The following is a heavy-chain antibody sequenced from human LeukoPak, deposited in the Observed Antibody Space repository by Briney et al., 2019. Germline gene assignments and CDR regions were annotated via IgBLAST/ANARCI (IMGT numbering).Heavy chain of an antibody. CDR3: ARDRRYYDILSGYSPAYYFDY. CDR2: IYYSGST. V-gene: IGHV4-4*02. D-gene: IGHD3-9*01. Sequence: SETLSLTCAVSGGSISSSNWWSWVRQPPGKALEWIGYIYYSGSTNYNPSLKSRVTISVDTSKNQFSLKLSSVTAADTAVYYCARDRRYYDILSGYSPAYYFDYWGQGTLVTVSS. J-gene: IGHJ4*02. CDR1: GGSISSSNW.